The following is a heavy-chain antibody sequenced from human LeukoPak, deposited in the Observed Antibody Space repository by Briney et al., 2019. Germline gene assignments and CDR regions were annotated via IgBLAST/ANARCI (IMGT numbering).Heavy chain of an antibody. Sequence: GDSLTLSCVASGFTFNNVWMSWVRQPPGKWREWVGRIKSKTDGETTDYAAPVKGRFTISSDESKNTLYLEMNSLKTEDTAVYYCTTHSGYDYLSDYWGQGTLVTVSS. J-gene: IGHJ4*02. CDR3: TTHSGYDYLSDY. CDR1: GFTFNNVW. CDR2: IKSKTDGETT. V-gene: IGHV3-15*01. D-gene: IGHD5-12*01.